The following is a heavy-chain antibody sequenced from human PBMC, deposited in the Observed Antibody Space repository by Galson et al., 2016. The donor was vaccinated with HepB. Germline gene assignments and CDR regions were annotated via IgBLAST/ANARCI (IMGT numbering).Heavy chain of an antibody. CDR2: IYYSGST. D-gene: IGHD3-22*01. V-gene: IGHV4-39*01. CDR1: GGSISSSSYY. Sequence: ETLSLTCTVSGGSISSSSYYWGWIRQPPGKGLEWIGSIYYSGSTYYNPSLKSQITMSVDTSKNHFSLKLSSVTAADTAVYYCARHYYDSNGYYEWYFDLWGRGTLVTVSS. CDR3: ARHYYDSNGYYEWYFDL. J-gene: IGHJ2*01.